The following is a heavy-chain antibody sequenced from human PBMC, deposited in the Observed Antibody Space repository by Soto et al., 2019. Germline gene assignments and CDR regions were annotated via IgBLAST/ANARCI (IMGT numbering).Heavy chain of an antibody. V-gene: IGHV4-30-2*01. CDR3: ARSVGARTSRQADY. CDR1: GGSISSGGYS. CDR2: IYHSGST. D-gene: IGHD3-3*01. Sequence: QLQLQESGSGLVKPSQTLSLTCAVSGGSISSGGYSWSWIRQPPGKGLEWIGYIYHSGSTYYNPSLKSRVTISVDMSKNQFSLKLSSVTAADTAVYYCARSVGARTSRQADYWGQGTLVTVSS. J-gene: IGHJ4*02.